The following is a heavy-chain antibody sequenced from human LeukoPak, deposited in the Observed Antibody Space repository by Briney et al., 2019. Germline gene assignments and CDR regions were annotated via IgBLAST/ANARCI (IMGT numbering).Heavy chain of an antibody. Sequence: GASVKVSCKASGYTFTGYYMHWVRQAPGQGLEWMGWINPNSGGTNYAQKFQGRVTMTRDTSISTAYMELSRLRSDDTAVYYCARVASRSGSPTGGNWFDPWGQGTLVTVSS. V-gene: IGHV1-2*02. J-gene: IGHJ5*02. CDR1: GYTFTGYY. CDR3: ARVASRSGSPTGGNWFDP. CDR2: INPNSGGT. D-gene: IGHD3-3*01.